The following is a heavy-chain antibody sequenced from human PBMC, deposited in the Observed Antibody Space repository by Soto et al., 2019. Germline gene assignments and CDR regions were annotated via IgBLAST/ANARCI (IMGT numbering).Heavy chain of an antibody. V-gene: IGHV4-31*03. Sequence: QVQLQESGPGLVKPSQTLSLTCTVSGGSISSGGYYWSWIRQHPGKGLEWIGYIYYSGSTYYNPSLKSRVTISVDTSKNQFSLKLSSVTAADTAVYYCARGIRLGELFEEFFDYWGQGTLVTGSS. D-gene: IGHD3-16*01. CDR3: ARGIRLGELFEEFFDY. J-gene: IGHJ4*02. CDR1: GGSISSGGYY. CDR2: IYYSGST.